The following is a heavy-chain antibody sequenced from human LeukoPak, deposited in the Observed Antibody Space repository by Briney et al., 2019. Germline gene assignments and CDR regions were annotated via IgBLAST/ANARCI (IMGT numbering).Heavy chain of an antibody. V-gene: IGHV3-23*01. Sequence: GSLRLSCAASGITFSSYAMSWVRQAPGQGLAWVSSIGGGGGITYYADAVKGRFTISRDNSKNTVSLQMNSLRAEDTAVYYCAWDYVWGSFRHWGQGSLVTVSS. CDR3: AWDYVWGSFRH. J-gene: IGHJ4*02. D-gene: IGHD3-16*02. CDR2: IGGGGGIT. CDR1: GITFSSYA.